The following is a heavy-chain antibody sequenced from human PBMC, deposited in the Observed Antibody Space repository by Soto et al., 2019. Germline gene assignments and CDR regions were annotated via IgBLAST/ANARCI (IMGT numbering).Heavy chain of an antibody. J-gene: IGHJ4*02. CDR3: AKFHQDWSDLGY. V-gene: IGHV3-23*01. Sequence: GGSLRLSCAASGFIFSSYAMSWVRQAPGKGLEWVSAISGSGGNTYYADSVKGRFTISRDNSKNMLYLQMNSLRAEDTAVYYCAKFHQDWSDLGYWGQGTLVTVSS. CDR1: GFIFSSYA. D-gene: IGHD1-1*01. CDR2: ISGSGGNT.